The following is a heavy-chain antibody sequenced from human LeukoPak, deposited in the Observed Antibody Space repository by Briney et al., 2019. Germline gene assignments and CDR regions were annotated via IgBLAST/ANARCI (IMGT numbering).Heavy chain of an antibody. CDR1: GYIFTNHY. Sequence: ASVKVSCKTSGYIFTNHYIHWVRQAPGQGLEWMGIIKASGDWTSYTQNFQGRVTMTRDMSTSTVYMELSSLRSEDTAVYYCVRKPPESYYFDHWGQGTLVTVSS. V-gene: IGHV1-46*03. CDR2: IKASGDWT. CDR3: VRKPPESYYFDH. J-gene: IGHJ4*02. D-gene: IGHD1-14*01.